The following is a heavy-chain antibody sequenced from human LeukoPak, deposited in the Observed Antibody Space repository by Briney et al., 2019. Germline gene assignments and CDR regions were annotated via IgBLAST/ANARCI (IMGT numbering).Heavy chain of an antibody. CDR2: IRYDASNK. V-gene: IGHV3-30*02. CDR3: AKIIVVVPAATDFFDY. D-gene: IGHD2-2*01. J-gene: IGHJ4*02. Sequence: PGGSLRLSCAASGFTFSSYGMHWVRQAPGEGLERVAFIRYDASNKYYADSVKGRFTISRDNSKNTLYLQMNSLRAEDTAVYYCAKIIVVVPAATDFFDYWGQGTLVTVSS. CDR1: GFTFSSYG.